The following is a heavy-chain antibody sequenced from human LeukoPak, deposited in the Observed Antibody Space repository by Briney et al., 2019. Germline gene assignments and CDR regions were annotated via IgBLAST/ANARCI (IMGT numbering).Heavy chain of an antibody. V-gene: IGHV1-69*01. CDR3: ARDLVGETWASGY. J-gene: IGHJ4*02. CDR1: GGTFSSYA. CDR2: IIPIFGTA. Sequence: GSSVKVSCKASGGTFSSYAISWVRQAPGQGLEWMGGIIPIFGTANYAQKFQGRVTITADESTSTAYMELSRLRSDDTAVYYCARDLVGETWASGYWGQGTLVTVSS. D-gene: IGHD3-16*01.